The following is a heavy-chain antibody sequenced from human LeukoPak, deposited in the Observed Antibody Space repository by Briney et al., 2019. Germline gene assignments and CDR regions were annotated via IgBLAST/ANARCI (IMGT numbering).Heavy chain of an antibody. D-gene: IGHD3-22*01. CDR3: ARAARQGFTMIVVPFFYFDL. V-gene: IGHV4-31*01. CDR2: INHSGST. Sequence: SETLSLTCTVSGGSISSGASDWGWIRQHPKRGLEWVGYINHSGSTYYNPSLVSPVTIPVDTSKNQLSLKLSSVTAEDSVVYYCARAARQGFTMIVVPFFYFDLWGRGTLVTVSS. CDR1: GGSISSGASD. J-gene: IGHJ2*01.